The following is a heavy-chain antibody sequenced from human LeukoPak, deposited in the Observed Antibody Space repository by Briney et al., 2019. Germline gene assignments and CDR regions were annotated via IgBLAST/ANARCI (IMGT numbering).Heavy chain of an antibody. V-gene: IGHV1-69*13. CDR1: GGTFSSYG. D-gene: IGHD5-12*01. Sequence: ASVKVSCKASGGTFSSYGINWVRQAPGQGREWMGGIIPIFGTTDYPQEFQGRVTITADESTSTAYMELSSLRSEDTAVYYCAKGTIVATIKRGLDYWGQGTLVTVSS. J-gene: IGHJ4*02. CDR3: AKGTIVATIKRGLDY. CDR2: IIPIFGTT.